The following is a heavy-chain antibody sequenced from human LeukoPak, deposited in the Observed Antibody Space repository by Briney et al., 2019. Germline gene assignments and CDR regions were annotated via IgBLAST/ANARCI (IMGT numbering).Heavy chain of an antibody. Sequence: PGGSLRLSCAASGFTFSNSWMTWVRQAPGRGLVRVANIKEDGSETYYMDSVRGRFSISRDNAKNSMYLEMNSLRAEDTAVYFCARDRGWQQFDYWGQGTLVTVSA. CDR1: GFTFSNSW. D-gene: IGHD5-24*01. J-gene: IGHJ4*02. CDR3: ARDRGWQQFDY. CDR2: IKEDGSET. V-gene: IGHV3-7*01.